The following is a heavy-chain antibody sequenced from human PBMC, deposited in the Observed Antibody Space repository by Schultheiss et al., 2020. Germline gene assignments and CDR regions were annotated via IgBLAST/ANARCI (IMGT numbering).Heavy chain of an antibody. CDR2: MNPNSGNT. CDR1: GYTFTNSG. CDR3: AKGGSYGS. V-gene: IGHV1-8*02. J-gene: IGHJ5*02. D-gene: IGHD1-26*01. Sequence: ASVKVSCKASGYTFTNSGISWVRQAPGQGLEWMGWMNPNSGNTGYAQKFQGRVTMTRDTSISTAYMELSRLRSEDTAVYYCAKGGSYGSWGQGTLVTVSS.